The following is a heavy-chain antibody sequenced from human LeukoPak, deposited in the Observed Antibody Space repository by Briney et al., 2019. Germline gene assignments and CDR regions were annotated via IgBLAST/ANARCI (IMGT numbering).Heavy chain of an antibody. CDR1: GFTVSSNY. Sequence: PGGSLRLSCAASGFTVSSNYMSWVRQAPGKGLEWVSVIYSGGSTYYADSVKGRFTISRDNSKNTLYLQMNSLRAEDTAVYYCARLWITPYYMDVWGKGTTVTISS. CDR2: IYSGGST. CDR3: ARLWITPYYMDV. J-gene: IGHJ6*03. V-gene: IGHV3-53*01. D-gene: IGHD3-10*01.